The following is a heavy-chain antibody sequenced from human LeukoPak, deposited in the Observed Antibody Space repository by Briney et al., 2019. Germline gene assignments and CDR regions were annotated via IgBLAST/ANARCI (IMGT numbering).Heavy chain of an antibody. J-gene: IGHJ4*02. CDR1: GGSISSYY. D-gene: IGHD3-10*01. Sequence: SETLSLTCTVSGGSISSYYWSWIRQPPREGLEWIGYIYYSGSTNYNPSLKSRVTISVDKSKNQFSLKLTSVTAADTAVYYCARGPYGSGIYSVYWGQGTLVTVSS. V-gene: IGHV4-59*12. CDR2: IYYSGST. CDR3: ARGPYGSGIYSVY.